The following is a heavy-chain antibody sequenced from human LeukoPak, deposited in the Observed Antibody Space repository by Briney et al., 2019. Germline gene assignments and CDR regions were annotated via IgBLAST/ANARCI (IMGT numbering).Heavy chain of an antibody. CDR3: ARARDSSGYCFDY. J-gene: IGHJ4*02. CDR1: GGSISSYY. V-gene: IGHV4-59*01. D-gene: IGHD3-22*01. CDR2: ICYSGST. Sequence: SETLSLTCTVSGGSISSYYWSWIRQPPGKGLEWIGYICYSGSTNYNPSLKSRVTISVDTSKNQFSLKLSSVTAADTAVYYCARARDSSGYCFDYWGQGTLVTVSS.